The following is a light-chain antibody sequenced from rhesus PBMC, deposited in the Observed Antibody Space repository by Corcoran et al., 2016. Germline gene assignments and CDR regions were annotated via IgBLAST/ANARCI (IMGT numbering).Light chain of an antibody. CDR3: MQYTHIPYS. CDR2: KVS. J-gene: IGKJ2*01. CDR1: QSLVHSNGNTY. Sequence: DVVMTQSPLALPITPGQPASISCRSSQSLVHSNGNTYLSWFQQKPGQPPGLLIYKVSNRYSGVPDRFIGSGKGTEFTLKIIRVEAEDVRVDYCMQYTHIPYSFGQGTKVEIK. V-gene: IGKV2-65*01.